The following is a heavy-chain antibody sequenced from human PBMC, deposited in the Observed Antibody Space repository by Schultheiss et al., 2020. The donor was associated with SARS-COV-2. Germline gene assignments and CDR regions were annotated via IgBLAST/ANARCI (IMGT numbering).Heavy chain of an antibody. D-gene: IGHD3-22*01. CDR2: IYHSGST. CDR1: GGSISSGGYS. J-gene: IGHJ1*01. Sequence: SETLSLTCAVSGGSISSGGYSWSWIRQPPGKGLEWIGYIYHSGSTYYNPSLKSRVTISVDRSQNPFSLKLSSLTAADTAVYYCARGGYYYDSSGGEDFQHCGQGTLVTVSS. V-gene: IGHV4-30-2*01. CDR3: ARGGYYYDSSGGEDFQH.